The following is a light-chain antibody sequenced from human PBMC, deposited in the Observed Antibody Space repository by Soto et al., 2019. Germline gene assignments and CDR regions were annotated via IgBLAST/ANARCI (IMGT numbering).Light chain of an antibody. CDR2: GAS. Sequence: EIVMTQSPATLSVSPGESATLSCRPSQSIRSNLAWYQQKPGQAPRLLIYGASTRATGIPARFSGSGSGKEFTLTISGLQSEDFAVYYCHQYNMWPPLIFGGGTKVEIK. J-gene: IGKJ4*01. CDR1: QSIRSN. CDR3: HQYNMWPPLI. V-gene: IGKV3-15*01.